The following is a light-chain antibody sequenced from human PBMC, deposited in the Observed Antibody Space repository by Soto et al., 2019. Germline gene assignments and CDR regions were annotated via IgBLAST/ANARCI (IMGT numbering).Light chain of an antibody. Sequence: IRMTQSPSSLSASTGDRVTITCRASQGISSYLAWYQQKPGKAPKLLIYAASTLQSGVPSRFSGSGSGTDFTLTISCLQSEDLATYYCQQYYSYSTFGQGTKV. CDR2: AAS. CDR3: QQYYSYST. J-gene: IGKJ1*01. CDR1: QGISSY. V-gene: IGKV1-8*01.